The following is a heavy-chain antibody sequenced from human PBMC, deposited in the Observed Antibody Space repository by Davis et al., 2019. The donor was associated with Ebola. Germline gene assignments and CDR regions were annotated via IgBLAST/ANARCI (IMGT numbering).Heavy chain of an antibody. CDR1: GFTFSSYA. V-gene: IGHV3-30*04. J-gene: IGHJ4*02. Sequence: GESLKISCAASGFTFSSYAMHWVRQAPGKGLEWVAVISYAGSNKYYADSVKGRFTISRDNPKNTLYLQMNSLRAEDTAVYYCARRSAIDYWGQGTLVTVSS. CDR3: ARRSAIDY. CDR2: ISYAGSNK. D-gene: IGHD5-24*01.